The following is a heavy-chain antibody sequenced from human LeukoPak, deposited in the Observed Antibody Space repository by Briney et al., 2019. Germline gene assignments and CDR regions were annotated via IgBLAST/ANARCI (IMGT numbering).Heavy chain of an antibody. D-gene: IGHD2-15*01. CDR1: GGSFSGYY. J-gene: IGHJ4*02. V-gene: IGHV4-34*01. CDR3: ARGQDIVVVVAARVGYFDY. Sequence: SETLSLTCAVYGGSFSGYYWSWIRQPPGKGLEWIGEINHSGSTNYNPSLKSRVTISVDTSKNQFPLKLSSVTAADTAVYYCARGQDIVVVVAARVGYFDYWGQGTLVTVSS. CDR2: INHSGST.